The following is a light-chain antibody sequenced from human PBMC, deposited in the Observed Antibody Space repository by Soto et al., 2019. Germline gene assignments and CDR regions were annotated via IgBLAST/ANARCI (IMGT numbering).Light chain of an antibody. CDR3: GSWDSCLSAVV. Sequence: QSVLTQPPSVSVAPGQKVTISCSGSGSNTGKNYVSWYQQLPGTAPKLLIYEDSRRPSGIPDRFSGSKSGTSATLGITGLQTGDEADYYCGSWDSCLSAVVFGTGTKLTVL. CDR1: GSNTGKNY. CDR2: EDS. J-gene: IGLJ1*01. V-gene: IGLV1-51*02.